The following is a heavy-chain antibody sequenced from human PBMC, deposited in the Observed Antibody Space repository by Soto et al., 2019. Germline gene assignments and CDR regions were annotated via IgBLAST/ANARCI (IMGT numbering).Heavy chain of an antibody. V-gene: IGHV3-23*01. CDR1: GFTFSNYA. CDR2: IRETGNT. J-gene: IGHJ6*02. D-gene: IGHD3-9*01. CDR3: ARDPYDILTGYYPQTNNYYYYGMDV. Sequence: GGSLRLSCAASGFTFSNYAMSWIRQAPGKGLEWVSTIRETGNTYYADSVRGRFATSRDNSENTLYLQMSSLRSEDTAVYYCARDPYDILTGYYPQTNNYYYYGMDVWGQGTTVTVSS.